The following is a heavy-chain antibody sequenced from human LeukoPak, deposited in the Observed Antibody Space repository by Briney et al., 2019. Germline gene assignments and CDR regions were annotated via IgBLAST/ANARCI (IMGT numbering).Heavy chain of an antibody. CDR3: ARSPIGLGFFDY. CDR1: GYTVTGYY. D-gene: IGHD7-27*01. Sequence: GASVKVSCKTSGYTVTGYYIHWVRQAPGQGLEWVGWITPNSDGTDYAQKFQGRVTMTRDTSITTAYMELSSLRSDDTAVYYCARSPIGLGFFDYWGQGTLVTVSS. J-gene: IGHJ4*02. CDR2: ITPNSDGT. V-gene: IGHV1-2*02.